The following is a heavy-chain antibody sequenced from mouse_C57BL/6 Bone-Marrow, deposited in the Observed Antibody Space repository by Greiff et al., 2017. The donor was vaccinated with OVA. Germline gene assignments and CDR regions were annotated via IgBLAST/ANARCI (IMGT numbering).Heavy chain of an antibody. CDR3: ARPSSPIYYGNRGGIYAMDY. CDR1: GYAFSSSW. D-gene: IGHD2-1*01. V-gene: IGHV1-82*01. Sequence: QVQLQQSGPELVKPGASVKISCKASGYAFSSSWMNWVKQRPGKGLEWIGRIYPGDGDTNYNGKFKGKATLTADKSSSTAYMELRSLTSEDSAVYYCARPSSPIYYGNRGGIYAMDYWGQGTSVTVSS. CDR2: IYPGDGDT. J-gene: IGHJ4*01.